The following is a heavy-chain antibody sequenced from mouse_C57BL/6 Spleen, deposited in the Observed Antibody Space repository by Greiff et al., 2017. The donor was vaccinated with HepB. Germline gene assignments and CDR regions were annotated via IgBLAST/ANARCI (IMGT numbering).Heavy chain of an antibody. CDR2: INPNNGGT. V-gene: IGHV1-18*01. D-gene: IGHD1-1*01. CDR1: GYTFTDYN. J-gene: IGHJ1*03. CDR3: ARYYYGSSYEDWYFDV. Sequence: VQLQQSGPELVKPGASVKIPCKASGYTFTDYNMDWVKQSHGKSLEWIGDINPNNGGTIYNQKFKGKATLTVDKSSSTAYMELRSLTSEDTAVYYCARYYYGSSYEDWYFDVWGTGTTVTVSS.